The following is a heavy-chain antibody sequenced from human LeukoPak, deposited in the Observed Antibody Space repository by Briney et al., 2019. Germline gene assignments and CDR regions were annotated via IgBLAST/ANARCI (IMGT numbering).Heavy chain of an antibody. CDR3: ARVRYVDTAMVPFDY. D-gene: IGHD5-18*01. V-gene: IGHV3-30*04. CDR2: ISYDGSNK. CDR1: GFTFSSYA. J-gene: IGHJ4*02. Sequence: GGSLRLSCVASGFTFSSYAMHWVRQAPGKGLEWVAVISYDGSNKYYADSVKGRFTISRDNSKNTLYLQMNSLRAEDTAVYYCARVRYVDTAMVPFDYWGQGTLVTVSS.